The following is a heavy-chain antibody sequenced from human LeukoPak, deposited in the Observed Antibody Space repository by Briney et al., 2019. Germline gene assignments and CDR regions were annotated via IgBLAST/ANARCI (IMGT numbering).Heavy chain of an antibody. D-gene: IGHD2-21*02. V-gene: IGHV3-53*01. Sequence: LGGSLILSCAASGFTVSSNYMKWVRQAPGKGLEWGSIIYSGGYTNYADSVKGRFTISRDNSKNTLYLQMNSLRVEDAAVYYYARYFTKVTETLRLDYWGQGNLVTVTS. CDR2: IYSGGYT. CDR3: ARYFTKVTETLRLDY. J-gene: IGHJ4*02. CDR1: GFTVSSNY.